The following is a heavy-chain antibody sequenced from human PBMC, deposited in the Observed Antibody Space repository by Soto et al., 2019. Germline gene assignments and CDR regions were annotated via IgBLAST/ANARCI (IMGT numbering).Heavy chain of an antibody. D-gene: IGHD3-3*01. CDR2: ISGSGGTT. CDR1: GLTFGSYA. V-gene: IGHV3-23*01. Sequence: EVQLLESGGGLVQPGGSLRLSCAASGLTFGSYAMSWVRQAPGTGLEWVSAISGSGGTTYYADSVRGRFTISRDNAENTLYRQMNSLRADDTAVYYCAKDSPSHVGWLELPFDYWGQGSLFTVSS. CDR3: AKDSPSHVGWLELPFDY. J-gene: IGHJ4*02.